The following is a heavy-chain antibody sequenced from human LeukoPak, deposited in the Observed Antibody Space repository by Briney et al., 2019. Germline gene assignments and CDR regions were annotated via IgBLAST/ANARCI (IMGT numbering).Heavy chain of an antibody. CDR3: AQSAGYSGYDGG. D-gene: IGHD5-12*01. CDR1: GYTFTGYY. V-gene: IGHV1-2*02. Sequence: GASVKVSCKASGYTFTGYYMHWVRQAPGQGLEWMGWINPNSGGTNYAQKFLGRVTMTRDTSISTAYMELSRLRSDDTAVYYCAQSAGYSGYDGGWGQGTLVTVSS. J-gene: IGHJ4*02. CDR2: INPNSGGT.